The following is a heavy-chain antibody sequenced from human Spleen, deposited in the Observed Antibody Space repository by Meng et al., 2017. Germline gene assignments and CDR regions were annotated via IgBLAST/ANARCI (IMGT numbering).Heavy chain of an antibody. D-gene: IGHD3-22*01. J-gene: IGHJ4*02. V-gene: IGHV4-39*06. Sequence: RLHSREAGPGLVKPSETLSLTCSVSGGSTSSSTCYWAWIRQPPGKGLEWIGSIYYTGSTNYNPSLKSRVTISVDTSKNHFSLSLSSVTAADTAVYYCARVHDTSGYYFLGQFDYWGQGTLVTVSS. CDR3: ARVHDTSGYYFLGQFDY. CDR1: GGSTSSSTCY. CDR2: IYYTGST.